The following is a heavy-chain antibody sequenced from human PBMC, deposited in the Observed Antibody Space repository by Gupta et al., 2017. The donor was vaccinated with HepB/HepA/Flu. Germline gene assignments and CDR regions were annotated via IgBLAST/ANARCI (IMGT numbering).Heavy chain of an antibody. CDR2: ISSSSGTI. CDR3: ARVAAFKWEHRGWFDP. V-gene: IGHV3-48*02. D-gene: IGHD1-26*01. CDR1: GFTLRSYS. Sequence: EVQLVESGGGLVQPGGSLRLSCVASGFTLRSYSMNWVRQAPGQGLEWVSYISSSSGTIYYADSVKGRFTISRDNAKNSLYLQMNSLRDDDTALYYCARVAAFKWEHRGWFDPWGQGTLVTVSS. J-gene: IGHJ5*02.